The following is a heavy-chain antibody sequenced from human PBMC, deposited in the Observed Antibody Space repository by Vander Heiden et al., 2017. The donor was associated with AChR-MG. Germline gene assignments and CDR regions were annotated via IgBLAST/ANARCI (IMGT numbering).Heavy chain of an antibody. J-gene: IGHJ4*02. CDR2: IYTSGNT. D-gene: IGHD3-3*01. CDR1: GDSISSYS. V-gene: IGHV4-4*07. CDR3: ARAPADYDFWSGSQTAPLDY. Sequence: QVQLQESGPGLVKPSETLSLTCTVSGDSISSYSWSWIRQPAGKGLEWIGRIYTSGNTNYNPSLKSRVTMSLDTSKNQFSLKRRSVTAADTAVYYCARAPADYDFWSGSQTAPLDYWGQGTLVTVSS.